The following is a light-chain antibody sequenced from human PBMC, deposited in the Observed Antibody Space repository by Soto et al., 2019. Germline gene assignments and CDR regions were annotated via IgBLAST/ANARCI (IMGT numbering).Light chain of an antibody. V-gene: IGKV1-5*03. CDR3: QQYNSYLYT. Sequence: DIQMTQSPSTLAASVGDRVTITCRASQSISSWLAWYHQKPGKAPKLLIYKASSLESGVPSRFSGSGSGTEFTLTISSLHPDDFATYYCQQYNSYLYTFGQGTKLEIK. CDR2: KAS. J-gene: IGKJ2*01. CDR1: QSISSW.